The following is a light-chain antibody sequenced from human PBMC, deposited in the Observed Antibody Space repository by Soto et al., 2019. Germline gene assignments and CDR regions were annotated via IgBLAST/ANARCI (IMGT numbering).Light chain of an antibody. Sequence: EVVMTQSPATLSVSPGERATLSCRAAQSVSSNLAWYQQKPGQAPRLLIYGASTRATGIPARFSASGSGTEFTLTINSLQSEDFAVYYCQQYNNWPQTFGQGTKVEIK. CDR1: QSVSSN. V-gene: IGKV3-15*01. J-gene: IGKJ1*01. CDR3: QQYNNWPQT. CDR2: GAS.